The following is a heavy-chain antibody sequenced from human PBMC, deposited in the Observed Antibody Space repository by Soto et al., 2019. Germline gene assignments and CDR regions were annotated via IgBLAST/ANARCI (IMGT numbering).Heavy chain of an antibody. Sequence: GGSLRLSCAASGFTFSSYGMNWVRQAPGKGLEWVSGIGGSGGSTYYADSVKGRFTISRDNSKNTLYLQMNSLRAEDTAVYYCAKERAVAGFDYWGQGTLVTVS. CDR3: AKERAVAGFDY. D-gene: IGHD6-19*01. CDR2: IGGSGGST. CDR1: GFTFSSYG. V-gene: IGHV3-23*01. J-gene: IGHJ4*02.